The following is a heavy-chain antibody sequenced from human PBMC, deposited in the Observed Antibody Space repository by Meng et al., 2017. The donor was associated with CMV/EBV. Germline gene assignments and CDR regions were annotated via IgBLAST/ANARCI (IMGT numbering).Heavy chain of an antibody. CDR2: ISSSSSYI. Sequence: GESLKISCAASGFTFSSYSMNWVRQAPGKGLEWVSSISSSSSYIYYADSVKGRFTISRDNAKNSLYLQMNSLRAEDTAVYYCARAGVAYCSSTSCYGYFVYWGQGTLVTVS. J-gene: IGHJ4*02. CDR1: GFTFSSYS. V-gene: IGHV3-21*01. CDR3: ARAGVAYCSSTSCYGYFVY. D-gene: IGHD2-2*01.